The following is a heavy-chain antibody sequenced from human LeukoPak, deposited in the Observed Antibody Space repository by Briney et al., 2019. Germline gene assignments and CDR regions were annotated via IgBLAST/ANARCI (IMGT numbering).Heavy chain of an antibody. D-gene: IGHD2-8*02. V-gene: IGHV3-21*04. Sequence: GGSLRLSCAASGFTFSSYSMNWVRQAPGEGLEWVSSISSSSSYIYYADSVKGRFTISRDNAKNSLYLQMNSLRAEDTAIYYCATYRQVLLPFESWGQGTLVTVSS. CDR1: GFTFSSYS. J-gene: IGHJ4*02. CDR2: ISSSSSYI. CDR3: ATYRQVLLPFES.